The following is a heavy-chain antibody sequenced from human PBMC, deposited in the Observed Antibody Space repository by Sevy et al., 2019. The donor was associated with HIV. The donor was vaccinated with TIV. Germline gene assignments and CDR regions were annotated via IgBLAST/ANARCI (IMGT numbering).Heavy chain of an antibody. V-gene: IGHV3-11*04. Sequence: GGSLRLSCAASGFTLRDHYMSWIRQTPGKGLEWVSYTATSGDTLYYEDFVKGRFTVSRDKTKNSMYLEMNSLGDEDSGVYHCARDGGVGSGSGNKIDHWGQGTPVTVSS. J-gene: IGHJ4*02. D-gene: IGHD6-25*01. CDR2: TATSGDTL. CDR3: ARDGGVGSGSGNKIDH. CDR1: GFTLRDHY.